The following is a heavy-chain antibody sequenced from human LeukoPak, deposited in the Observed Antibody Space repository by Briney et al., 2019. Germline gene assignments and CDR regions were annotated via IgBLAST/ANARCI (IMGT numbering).Heavy chain of an antibody. CDR3: ARSITIFGVVIPNYGMDV. V-gene: IGHV4-31*03. J-gene: IGHJ6*02. CDR1: GGSISSGGYY. CDR2: IYYSGST. D-gene: IGHD3-3*01. Sequence: KPSETLSLTCTVSGGSISSGGYYWSWIRQHPGKGLVWIGYIYYSGSTYYNPSLTSRVTISVDTSKNQFSLKLSSVTAADTAVYYCARSITIFGVVIPNYGMDVWGQGTTVTVSS.